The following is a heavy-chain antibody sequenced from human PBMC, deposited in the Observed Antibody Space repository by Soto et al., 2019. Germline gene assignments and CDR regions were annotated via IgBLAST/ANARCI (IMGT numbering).Heavy chain of an antibody. CDR1: GFTFSSYG. CDR2: IWYDGSNK. CDR3: ARVIGPLCGMDV. J-gene: IGHJ6*02. Sequence: PGGSLRLSCAASGFTFSSYGMHWVRQAPGKGLEWVAVIWYDGSNKYYADSVKGRFTISGDNSKNTLYLQMNSLRAEDTAVYYCARVIGPLCGMDVWGQGTTVTVS. D-gene: IGHD2-21*01. V-gene: IGHV3-33*01.